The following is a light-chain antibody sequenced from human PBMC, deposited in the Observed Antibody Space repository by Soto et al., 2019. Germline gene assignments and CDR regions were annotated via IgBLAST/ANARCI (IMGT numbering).Light chain of an antibody. CDR2: AAS. CDR1: QSISSY. Sequence: DIQMTQSPSSLSASVGDRVTITCRASQSISSYLNWYQHKPGRAPKVLIYAASSLHGGVPSRFSGSGSGTDFTPTISRLQPEDFATYYCQQSYSTPQTFGQGTKLEIK. CDR3: QQSYSTPQT. V-gene: IGKV1-39*01. J-gene: IGKJ2*01.